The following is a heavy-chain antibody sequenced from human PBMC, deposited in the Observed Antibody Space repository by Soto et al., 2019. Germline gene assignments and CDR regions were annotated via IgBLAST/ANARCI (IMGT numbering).Heavy chain of an antibody. CDR2: FDPEDGET. V-gene: IGHV1-24*01. CDR1: GDTLAELS. CDR3: ATAPYCISTSCLFAY. Sequence: ASVKVSCKVSGDTLAELSMHWVRQAPGKGLEWMGGFDPEDGETIYAQKFQGRVTMTEDTSTDTAYMELSSLRSEDTAAYYCATAPYCISTSCLFAYWGQGTLVTVS. D-gene: IGHD2-2*01. J-gene: IGHJ4*02.